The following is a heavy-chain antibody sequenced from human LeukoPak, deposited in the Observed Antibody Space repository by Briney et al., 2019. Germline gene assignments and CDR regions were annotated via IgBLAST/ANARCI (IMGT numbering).Heavy chain of an antibody. CDR2: IYYSGST. J-gene: IGHJ4*02. CDR3: ARVEGY. CDR1: GGSISSGDYY. Sequence: SETLSLTCTVSGGSISSGDYYWRWIRQRPGKGLEWIGYIYYSGSTHYNPSLKNRVTISVDTSKNQFSLNLSSVTAADTAVYYCARVEGYWGQGTLVTVSS. V-gene: IGHV4-31*03.